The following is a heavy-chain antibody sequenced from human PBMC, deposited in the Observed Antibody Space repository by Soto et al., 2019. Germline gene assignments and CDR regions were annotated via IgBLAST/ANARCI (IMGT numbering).Heavy chain of an antibody. Sequence: QLQLQESGPGLVKPSETLSLTCTVSGVSISSSTYYWGWIRQPPGKGLEYVGAVYYTGGVYYNPSLKSRVTISAATSKNQFSLRLSSVTAADTAVYYCASLYASGPTRWFDPWGQGPLVTVSS. D-gene: IGHD3-10*01. CDR3: ASLYASGPTRWFDP. J-gene: IGHJ5*02. CDR1: GVSISSSTYY. V-gene: IGHV4-39*01. CDR2: VYYTGGV.